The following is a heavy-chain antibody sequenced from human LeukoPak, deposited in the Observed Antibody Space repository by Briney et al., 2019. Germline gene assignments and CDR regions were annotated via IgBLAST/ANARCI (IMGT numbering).Heavy chain of an antibody. CDR3: ARDGVVPAPGSTNYYMDV. D-gene: IGHD2-2*01. CDR1: GFTFSDYY. J-gene: IGHJ6*03. V-gene: IGHV3-11*01. Sequence: GRSLRISCAASGFTFSDYYMSRIRQAPGKGLELVSYLRSSGSTIYYADSVKGRFTISRDNAKNSLYLQMNSLRAEDTAVYYCARDGVVPAPGSTNYYMDVWGKGTTVTVSS. CDR2: LRSSGSTI.